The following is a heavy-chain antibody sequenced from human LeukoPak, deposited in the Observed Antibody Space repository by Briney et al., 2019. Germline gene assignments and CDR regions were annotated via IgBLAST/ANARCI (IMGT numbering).Heavy chain of an antibody. CDR1: GFTFDNYA. CDR2: IGGSGGDS. Sequence: SGGSLRLSCAASGFTFDNYAMSWVRQTPGKGLEWVSAIGGSGGDSSYADSVKGRFTISRDNSKSTLYLQMNSLRAEDTAIYYCAKTLRDLEWLTGELDVWGQGTTVTVSS. CDR3: AKTLRDLEWLTGELDV. D-gene: IGHD3-3*01. J-gene: IGHJ6*02. V-gene: IGHV3-23*01.